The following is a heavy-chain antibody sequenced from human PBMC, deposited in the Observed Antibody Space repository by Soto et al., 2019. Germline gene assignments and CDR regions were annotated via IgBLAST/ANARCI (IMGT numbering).Heavy chain of an antibody. CDR1: GFTFSSYA. V-gene: IGHV3-23*01. Sequence: EVQLLESGGGLVQPGGSLRLSCAASGFTFSSYAMSWVRQAPGKGLEWVSAISGSGGSTYYADSVKGRFTISRDNSKNPLYLQMNSLRAEDTAVYYCAKVMDIVVVPAAIFAFDIWGQGTMVTVSS. D-gene: IGHD2-2*03. CDR3: AKVMDIVVVPAAIFAFDI. CDR2: ISGSGGST. J-gene: IGHJ3*02.